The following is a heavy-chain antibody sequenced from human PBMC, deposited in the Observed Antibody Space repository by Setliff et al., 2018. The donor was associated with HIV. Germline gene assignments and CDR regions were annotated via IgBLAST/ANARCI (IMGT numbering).Heavy chain of an antibody. V-gene: IGHV3-48*04. Sequence: GGSLRLSCAASGFTFNRYGMNWVRQAPGKGLEWLSYISYGGRTIYYAGSVKGRFTISRDNAENSLFLQMDSLRAEDTAVYYCAREESNSGWFGGLDSWGQGTLVTVSS. D-gene: IGHD6-19*01. CDR3: AREESNSGWFGGLDS. J-gene: IGHJ5*01. CDR2: ISYGGRTI. CDR1: GFTFNRYG.